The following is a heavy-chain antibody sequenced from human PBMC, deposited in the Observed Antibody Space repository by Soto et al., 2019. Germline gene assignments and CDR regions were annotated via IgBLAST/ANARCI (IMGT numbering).Heavy chain of an antibody. CDR3: ARHNRYCSSSCEGWFDP. CDR2: IHPGDSDT. Sequence: GESLKISCQGSGYSFTNYWVGWVRQIPGRGLEWMGIIHPGDSDTRYSPFFQGQVTISADKSISTAYLQWSSLKASDTAMYYCARHNRYCSSSCEGWFDPWGQGTLVTVSS. D-gene: IGHD6-13*01. V-gene: IGHV5-51*01. CDR1: GYSFTNYW. J-gene: IGHJ5*02.